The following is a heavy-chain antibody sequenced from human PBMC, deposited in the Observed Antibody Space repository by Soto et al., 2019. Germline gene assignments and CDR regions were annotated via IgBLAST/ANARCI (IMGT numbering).Heavy chain of an antibody. V-gene: IGHV4-34*01. CDR2: INHSGST. CDR3: ANRYSGYDFYY. CDR1: GGSFSGYY. D-gene: IGHD5-12*01. J-gene: IGHJ4*02. Sequence: QVQLQQWGAGLLKPSETLSLTCAVYGGSFSGYYWSWIRQPPGKGLEWIGEINHSGSTNYNPSLKSRVTISVDTSNNQFSPKPSSVTAADTAVYYCANRYSGYDFYYWGKRTLVTVSS.